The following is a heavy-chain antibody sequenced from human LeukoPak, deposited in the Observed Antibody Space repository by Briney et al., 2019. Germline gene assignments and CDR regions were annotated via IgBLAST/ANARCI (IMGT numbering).Heavy chain of an antibody. CDR2: VYNDGST. J-gene: IGHJ4*02. V-gene: IGHV3-66*02. D-gene: IGHD6-19*01. CDR1: GFTVSSNY. CDR3: AKVSAGGSGWYYFDY. Sequence: GGSLRLSCAASGFTVSSNYMSWVRQAPGKGLEWVSSVYNDGSTNYADSAKGRFTMSRDNSKNTLYLQMNSLRAEDTAVYYCAKVSAGGSGWYYFDYWGQGTLVTVSS.